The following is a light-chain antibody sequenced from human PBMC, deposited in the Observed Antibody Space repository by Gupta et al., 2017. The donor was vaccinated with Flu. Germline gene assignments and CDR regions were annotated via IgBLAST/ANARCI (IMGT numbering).Light chain of an antibody. CDR3: MQALQSPLT. CDR1: QSLLHSNGYYY. J-gene: IGKJ4*01. V-gene: IGKV2-28*01. CDR2: LGS. Sequence: DIVMTQSPLSLPVTPGEPASISCRSSQSLLHSNGYYYLDWYVQKPGQSPQLLIYLGSNRASGVPDRFSGSGSDTGFTLKISRVEAEDVGVYYCMQALQSPLTFGGGTKVEMK.